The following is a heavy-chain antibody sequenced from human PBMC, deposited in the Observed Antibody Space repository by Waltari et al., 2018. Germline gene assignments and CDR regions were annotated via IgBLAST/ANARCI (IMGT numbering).Heavy chain of an antibody. CDR1: GYTFTGYY. V-gene: IGHV1-2*02. Sequence: QVQLVQSGAEVKKPGASVKVSCKASGYTFTGYYMHWVRQAPGQGLEWMGWINPNSGGTNYAQKCQGRVTMTRDTSISTAYMELSRLRSDDTAVYYCARGGEYDFWSGYYLGSYFDYWGQGTLVTVSS. CDR3: ARGGEYDFWSGYYLGSYFDY. D-gene: IGHD3-3*01. J-gene: IGHJ4*02. CDR2: INPNSGGT.